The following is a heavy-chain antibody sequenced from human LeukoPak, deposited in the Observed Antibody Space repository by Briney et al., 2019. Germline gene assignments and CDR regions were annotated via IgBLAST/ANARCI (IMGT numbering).Heavy chain of an antibody. D-gene: IGHD3-3*01. Sequence: SGRSLRLSCAASGFTFTIFGLNWVRQAPGKGPEWVSYIDARSGITYYADSVQGRFTISRDDARESVFLQMDGLRVDDTAVYYCARTYDFGRGPPGDAFDNWGPGTWVIVSA. CDR2: IDARSGIT. CDR1: GFTFTIFG. V-gene: IGHV3-48*01. J-gene: IGHJ3*02. CDR3: ARTYDFGRGPPGDAFDN.